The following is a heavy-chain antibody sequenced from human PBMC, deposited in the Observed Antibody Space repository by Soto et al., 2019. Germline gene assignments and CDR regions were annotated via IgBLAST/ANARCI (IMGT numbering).Heavy chain of an antibody. Sequence: QVQLQESGPGLVKPSETLSLTCTVSGGSISGYYWPWIRQPPGKGLEWVGSLFYGGTTDYNPSLKSRLTMSFDTSKNHFSLKLRSVTAADTAVYYCARHRGPAPVYWGQGTLVTASS. CDR3: ARHRGPAPVY. V-gene: IGHV4-39*01. D-gene: IGHD3-10*01. J-gene: IGHJ4*02. CDR1: GGSISGYY. CDR2: LFYGGTT.